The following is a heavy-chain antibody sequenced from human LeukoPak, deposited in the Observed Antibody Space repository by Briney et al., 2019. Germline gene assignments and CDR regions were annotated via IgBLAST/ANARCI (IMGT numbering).Heavy chain of an antibody. D-gene: IGHD2-15*01. J-gene: IGHJ3*02. CDR1: GASIRGGDYY. CDR2: IYDSGST. Sequence: SETLSLTCTVSGASIRGGDYYWSWIRQPPGKGLEWIGYIYDSGSTYYNPSLKSRITISVDTSENRFSLKLSSVTATDTAVYYCARDCSGGSCYGAFDIWGQGTMVTVSS. CDR3: ARDCSGGSCYGAFDI. V-gene: IGHV4-30-4*01.